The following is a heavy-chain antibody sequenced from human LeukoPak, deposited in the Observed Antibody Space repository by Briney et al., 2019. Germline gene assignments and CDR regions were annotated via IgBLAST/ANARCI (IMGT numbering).Heavy chain of an antibody. V-gene: IGHV3-23*01. CDR2: ISGSGGST. Sequence: PGASLRLSCAASGFTFSSYAMSWVRQAPGKGLEWVSAISGSGGSTYYADSVKGRFTISRDNSKNTLYLQMNSLRAKDTAVYYCAKDTRRDIVATFVYYYYGMDVWGQGTTVTVSS. CDR3: AKDTRRDIVATFVYYYYGMDV. J-gene: IGHJ6*02. D-gene: IGHD5-12*01. CDR1: GFTFSSYA.